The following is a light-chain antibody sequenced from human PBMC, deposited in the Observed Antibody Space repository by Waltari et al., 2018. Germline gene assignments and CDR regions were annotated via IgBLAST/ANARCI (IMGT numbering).Light chain of an antibody. J-gene: IGLJ2*01. Sequence: QSALTQPASVSGSPGQSITISCTGTSSDVGGYNYVSWYQQHPGKAPNLMIYEVSNRPSGVSNRFSGSKSGNTASLTISGLQAEDEADYYCSSYTSSSTSFGGGTKLTVL. V-gene: IGLV2-14*01. CDR2: EVS. CDR1: SSDVGGYNY. CDR3: SSYTSSSTS.